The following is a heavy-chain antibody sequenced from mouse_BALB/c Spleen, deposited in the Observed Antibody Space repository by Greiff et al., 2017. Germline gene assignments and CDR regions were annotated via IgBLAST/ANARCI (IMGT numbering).Heavy chain of an antibody. D-gene: IGHD1-1*01. V-gene: IGHV3-8*02. CDR3: AGTYYGSSPFAY. CDR2: ISYSGST. J-gene: IGHJ3*01. Sequence: EVKLVESGPSLVKPSQTLSLTCSVTGDSITSGYWNWIRKFPGNKLEYMGYISYSGSTYYNPSLKSRISITRDTSKNQYYLHLNSVTTEDTATYYCAGTYYGSSPFAYWGQGTLVTVSA. CDR1: GDSITSGY.